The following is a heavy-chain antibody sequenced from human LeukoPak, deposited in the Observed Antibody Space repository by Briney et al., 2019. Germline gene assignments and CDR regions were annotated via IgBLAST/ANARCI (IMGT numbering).Heavy chain of an antibody. CDR3: AREHCSSSSCHLDY. D-gene: IGHD2-2*01. CDR1: GFTFSSYW. V-gene: IGHV3-7*01. CDR2: IKQDGSEK. J-gene: IGHJ4*02. Sequence: GGSLRLSCAASGFTFSSYWMSWVRQAPGKGLEWVANIKQDGSEKYYVNSVRGRFSISRDNAKNSLYLQMNSLKAEDTAVYYCAREHCSSSSCHLDYWGQGTLVTVSS.